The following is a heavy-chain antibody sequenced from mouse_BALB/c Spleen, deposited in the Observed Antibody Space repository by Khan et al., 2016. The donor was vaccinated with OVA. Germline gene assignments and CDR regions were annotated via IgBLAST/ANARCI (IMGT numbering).Heavy chain of an antibody. Sequence: EVQLLETGRDLVKPGGSLKLSCAASGFTFSSYSMSWVRQTPDKRLEWVATISSGGDYTYYPDSVKGRFTISRDNARNTLYLQMSSLKSEDTAMYYCASHLTGSFAYWGQGTLVTVSA. J-gene: IGHJ3*01. CDR1: GFTFSSYS. CDR3: ASHLTGSFAY. D-gene: IGHD4-1*01. V-gene: IGHV5-6*01. CDR2: ISSGGDYT.